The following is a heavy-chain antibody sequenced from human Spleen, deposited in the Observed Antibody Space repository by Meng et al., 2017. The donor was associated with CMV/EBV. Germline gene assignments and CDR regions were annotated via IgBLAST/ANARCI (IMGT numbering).Heavy chain of an antibody. CDR1: GFTFDDYA. V-gene: IGHV3-9*01. Sequence: SLKISCAASGFTFDDYAMHWVRQAPGKGLEWVSGISWNGVRRGYADSVKGRFTISRDNAKSSLSLQMNSLRAEDTAVYYCARDGYCSGGSCYSDSWGQGTLVTVSS. J-gene: IGHJ4*02. CDR3: ARDGYCSGGSCYSDS. CDR2: ISWNGVRR. D-gene: IGHD2-15*01.